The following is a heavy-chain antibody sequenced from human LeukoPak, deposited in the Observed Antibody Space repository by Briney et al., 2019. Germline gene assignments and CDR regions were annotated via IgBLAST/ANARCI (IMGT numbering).Heavy chain of an antibody. V-gene: IGHV3-66*01. D-gene: IGHD3-10*01. J-gene: IGHJ4*02. CDR2: IYTGGDT. CDR1: GFTVSSNY. CDR3: TKGLWAGVSAARD. Sequence: GGSLRLSCAASGFTVSSNYMSWVRQASGKGLEWVSAIYTGGDTYYADSVKGRFTISRDNSKNTLYLQMNSLRAEDTAVYYCTKGLWAGVSAARDWGQGTLVTVSS.